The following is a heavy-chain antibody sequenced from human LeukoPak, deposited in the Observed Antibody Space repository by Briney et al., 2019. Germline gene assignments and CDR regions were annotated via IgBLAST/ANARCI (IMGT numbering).Heavy chain of an antibody. CDR2: IIPVFGTA. Sequence: GASVKVSCKASGYSFTGYYMHWVRQAPGQGLEWMGGIIPVFGTANYVQKFQGRVTITRNTSISTAYKELSSLRSEDTAVYYCARATRSSKDIVVVPAAKNYYYYYMDVWGKGTTVTVSS. CDR3: ARATRSSKDIVVVPAAKNYYYYYMDV. V-gene: IGHV1-2*02. D-gene: IGHD2-2*01. J-gene: IGHJ6*03. CDR1: GYSFTGYY.